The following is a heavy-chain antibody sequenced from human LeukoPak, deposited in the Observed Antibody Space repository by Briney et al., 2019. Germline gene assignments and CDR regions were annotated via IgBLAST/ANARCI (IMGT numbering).Heavy chain of an antibody. D-gene: IGHD3-10*01. CDR3: ARGFTHYPSDV. CDR2: IIPIFGTA. CDR1: GYTFTSYY. Sequence: ASVKVSCKASGYTFTSYYMHWVRQAPGQGLEWMGGIIPIFGTANYAQKFHGRVTITADKSTSTAYMEMSSLTSEDTAVYYCARGFTHYPSDVWGKGTTVIVSS. J-gene: IGHJ6*04. V-gene: IGHV1-69*06.